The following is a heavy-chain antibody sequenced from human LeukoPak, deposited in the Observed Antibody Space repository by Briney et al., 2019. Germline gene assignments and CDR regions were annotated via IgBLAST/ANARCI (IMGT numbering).Heavy chain of an antibody. CDR2: INHSGST. CDR1: GGSFSGYY. CDR3: ARGRDGDKGLD. D-gene: IGHD5-24*01. Sequence: SETLSLTCAVYGGSFSGYYWSWIRQPPGKGLEWIGEINHSGSTNYNPSLKSRVTISVDTSKNQFSLKLSSVTAVDTAVYYCARGRDGDKGLDWGQGTLVTVSS. V-gene: IGHV4-34*01. J-gene: IGHJ4*02.